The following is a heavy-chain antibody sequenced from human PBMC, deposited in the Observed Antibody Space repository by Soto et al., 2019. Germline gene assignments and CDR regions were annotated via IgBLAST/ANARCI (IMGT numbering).Heavy chain of an antibody. Sequence: QVQLVQSGAEVKKPGASVKVSCKASGYTFTSYDINWVRQANGQGLEWMGWMNPNSGNTGYAQKFQGRVSMTRNTSINTAYMELSSMRSEDTAVYYCARAYDILEGMDVWGQVTTVTVAS. CDR2: MNPNSGNT. CDR1: GYTFTSYD. V-gene: IGHV1-8*01. D-gene: IGHD3-9*01. J-gene: IGHJ6*02. CDR3: ARAYDILEGMDV.